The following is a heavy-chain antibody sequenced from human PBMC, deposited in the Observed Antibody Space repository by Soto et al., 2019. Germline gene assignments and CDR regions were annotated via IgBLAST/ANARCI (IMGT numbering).Heavy chain of an antibody. CDR2: IYSDADK. V-gene: IGHV2-5*02. J-gene: IGHJ4*02. D-gene: IGHD4-4*01. CDR3: AHSLSNFRFFDY. Sequence: QITLKESGPTLLNPTETLTLTCSFSGFSLTASAVGVGWIRQPPGKALEWLALIYSDADKRSSPSLKNRVTITKDTSKNHVVLTLTNIDPVDTGTYYCAHSLSNFRFFDYWGQGILVTVSS. CDR1: GFSLTASAVG.